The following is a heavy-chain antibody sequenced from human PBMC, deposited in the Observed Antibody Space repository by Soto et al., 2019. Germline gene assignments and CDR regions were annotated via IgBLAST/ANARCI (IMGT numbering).Heavy chain of an antibody. Sequence: GGSLRLSCAASGFTFSSYAMSWVRQAPGKGLEWVSAISGSGGSTYYADSVKGRFTISRDNSKNTLYLQMNSLRAEDTAVYYCAKSRHKIQLWLGQADYWGQGTLVTVSS. J-gene: IGHJ4*02. CDR3: AKSRHKIQLWLGQADY. V-gene: IGHV3-23*01. CDR2: ISGSGGST. D-gene: IGHD5-18*01. CDR1: GFTFSSYA.